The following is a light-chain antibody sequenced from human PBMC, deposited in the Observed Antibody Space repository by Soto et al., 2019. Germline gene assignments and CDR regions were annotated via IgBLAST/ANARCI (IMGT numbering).Light chain of an antibody. V-gene: IGKV3-11*01. Sequence: EVVLTQSPATLSLSPGERATLSCRASQSVSIYLAWYQQKPGQPPRLLIYDASNRATGIPARLSGSGSGTDFTLTISSLEPEDFAVYYCQQRNTWPPITFGQGTRLEIK. CDR3: QQRNTWPPIT. J-gene: IGKJ5*01. CDR1: QSVSIY. CDR2: DAS.